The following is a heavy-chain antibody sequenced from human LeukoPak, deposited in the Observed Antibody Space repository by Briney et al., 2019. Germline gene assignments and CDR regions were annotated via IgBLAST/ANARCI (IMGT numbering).Heavy chain of an antibody. CDR3: ARQAMQLWFDY. Sequence: SETLSLTCTVSGGSISSGGYYWSWIRQHPGKGLEWIGYIYYSGSTYYNPSLKSRVTISVDTSKNQFSLKPSSVTAADTAVYYCARQAMQLWFDYWGQGTLVTVSS. CDR1: GGSISSGGYY. D-gene: IGHD5-18*01. V-gene: IGHV4-31*03. CDR2: IYYSGST. J-gene: IGHJ5*01.